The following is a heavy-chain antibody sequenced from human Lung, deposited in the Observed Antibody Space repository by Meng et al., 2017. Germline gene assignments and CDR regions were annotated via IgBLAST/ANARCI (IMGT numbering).Heavy chain of an antibody. V-gene: IGHV3-30*04. D-gene: IGHD2-21*02. J-gene: IGHJ3*02. Sequence: GGSLRLSCAASGFTFSSYAMHWVRQAPGKGREWVAGISYDGSNKYYADSVKGRFTISRDNSKNTLYRQMNSLRAEDTAVYYCARDQVMRFYCGGDCYSSDAFEIWGQGTMVTVSS. CDR1: GFTFSSYA. CDR2: ISYDGSNK. CDR3: ARDQVMRFYCGGDCYSSDAFEI.